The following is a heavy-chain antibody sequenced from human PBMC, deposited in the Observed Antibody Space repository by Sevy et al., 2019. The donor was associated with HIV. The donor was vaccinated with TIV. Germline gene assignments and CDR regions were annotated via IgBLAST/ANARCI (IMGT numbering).Heavy chain of an antibody. J-gene: IGHJ4*02. V-gene: IGHV3-21*06. CDR1: GFTFSSYS. CDR2: ISGSSNYI. D-gene: IGHD1-26*01. CDR3: ARGPPDGSYDYFDY. Sequence: GGSLRLSCAASGFTFSSYSMNWVRQAPGKGLEWVSAISGSSNYIYYAESVKGRFTISRDNAKNTLYLQMNSLRADDTAVYYCARGPPDGSYDYFDYWGQGTLVTVSS.